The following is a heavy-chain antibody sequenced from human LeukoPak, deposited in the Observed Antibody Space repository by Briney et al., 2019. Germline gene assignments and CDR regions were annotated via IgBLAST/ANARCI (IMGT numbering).Heavy chain of an antibody. CDR1: GFTFSNYA. CDR3: AKWGDYDVLTGYYDSDY. Sequence: GASLRLSCAASGFTFSNYAMSWVRRAPGKGLEWVSAVSGRDTSTYYTDSVKGRFTISRANSKNTLYLQMNSLSAEDTAIYYCAKWGDYDVLTGYYDSDYWGQGTLVTVSS. V-gene: IGHV3-23*01. J-gene: IGHJ4*02. CDR2: VSGRDTST. D-gene: IGHD3-9*01.